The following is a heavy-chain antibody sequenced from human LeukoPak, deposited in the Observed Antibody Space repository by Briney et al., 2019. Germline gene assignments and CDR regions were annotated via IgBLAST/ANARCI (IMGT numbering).Heavy chain of an antibody. CDR2: VGIAADA. Sequence: GGSLRLSCAASGFTFSDHAVHWVRQATGKGLEWVSAVGIAADAFYPGSVKGRFTISRENAKNSLYLQMNNLRVEDTAVYYCVRQKKSHGNFDYWGQGTLVTVSS. D-gene: IGHD1-26*01. CDR1: GFTFSDHA. CDR3: VRQKKSHGNFDY. J-gene: IGHJ4*02. V-gene: IGHV3-13*01.